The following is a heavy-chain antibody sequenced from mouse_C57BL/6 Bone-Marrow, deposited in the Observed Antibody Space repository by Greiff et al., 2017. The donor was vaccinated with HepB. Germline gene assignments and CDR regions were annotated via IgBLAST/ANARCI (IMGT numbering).Heavy chain of an antibody. CDR3: VRPTYPYAMDY. CDR2: IRSKSNNYAT. CDR1: GFSFNTYA. J-gene: IGHJ4*01. V-gene: IGHV10-1*01. D-gene: IGHD5-1*01. Sequence: EVMLVESGGGLVQPQGSLKLSCAASGFSFNTYAMNWVRQAPGKGLEWVARIRSKSNNYATYYADSVKDRFTISRDDSESMLYLQMNNLQTEDTAMYYCVRPTYPYAMDYWGQGTSVTVSS.